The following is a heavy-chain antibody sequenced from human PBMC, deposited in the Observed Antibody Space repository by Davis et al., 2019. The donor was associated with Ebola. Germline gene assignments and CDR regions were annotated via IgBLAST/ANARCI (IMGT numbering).Heavy chain of an antibody. V-gene: IGHV4-61*01. CDR1: GGSVSSGSYY. D-gene: IGHD3-16*02. Sequence: MPSETLSLTCTVSGGSVSSGSYYWSWIRQPPGKGLEWIGYIYYSGSTNYNPSLKSRVTISVDTSKNQFSLKLSSVTAADTAVYYCARQRRLRLGELSGHFDYWGQGTLVTVSS. CDR3: ARQRRLRLGELSGHFDY. J-gene: IGHJ4*02. CDR2: IYYSGST.